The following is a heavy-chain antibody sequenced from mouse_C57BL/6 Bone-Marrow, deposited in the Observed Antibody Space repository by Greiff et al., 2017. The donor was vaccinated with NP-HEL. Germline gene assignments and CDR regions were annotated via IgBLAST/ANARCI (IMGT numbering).Heavy chain of an antibody. Sequence: QVQLQQPGAELVMPGASVKLSCKASGYTFTSYWMHWVKQRPGQGLEWIGEIDPSDSYTNYNQQFKGKSTLTVDKSSSTAYMQLSSLTSEDSAVYYCARFCGYDDGGFAYWGQGTLVTVSA. J-gene: IGHJ3*01. CDR2: IDPSDSYT. CDR1: GYTFTSYW. V-gene: IGHV1-69*01. D-gene: IGHD2-2*01. CDR3: ARFCGYDDGGFAY.